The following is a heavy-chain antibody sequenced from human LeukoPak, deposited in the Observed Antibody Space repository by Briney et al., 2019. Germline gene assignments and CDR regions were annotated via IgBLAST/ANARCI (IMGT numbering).Heavy chain of an antibody. CDR2: IIPIFGTA. V-gene: IGHV1-69*13. J-gene: IGHJ4*02. CDR1: GGTFSSYA. Sequence: SVKVSCKASGGTFSSYAISWVRQAPGQGLEWMGGIIPIFGTANYAQKFQGRVTITADESSSTAYMELSSLRSEDTAVYYCAGGMDDYGDYAGDYWGQGTLVTVSS. CDR3: AGGMDDYGDYAGDY. D-gene: IGHD4-17*01.